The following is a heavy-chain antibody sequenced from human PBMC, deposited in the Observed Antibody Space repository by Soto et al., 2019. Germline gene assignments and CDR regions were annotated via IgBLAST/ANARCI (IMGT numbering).Heavy chain of an antibody. CDR1: GGSISSGGYY. CDR3: ARGAGLYCSSTSCYVPPHFDY. CDR2: IYYSGST. Sequence: QVQLQESGPGLVKPSQTLSLTCTVSGGSISSGGYYWSWIRQHPGKGLEWIGYIYYSGSTYYNPSLKSRVTISVDPSKNQFSLKLSSVTAADTAVYYCARGAGLYCSSTSCYVPPHFDYWGQGTLVTVSS. D-gene: IGHD2-2*01. V-gene: IGHV4-31*03. J-gene: IGHJ4*02.